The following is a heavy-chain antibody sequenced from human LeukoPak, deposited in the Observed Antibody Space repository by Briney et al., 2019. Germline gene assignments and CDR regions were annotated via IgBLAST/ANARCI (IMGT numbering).Heavy chain of an antibody. V-gene: IGHV4-59*11. CDR2: IHYTGRT. Sequence: SETLSLTCTVSGGSISGHYWSWIRQPPGKGLEWIGYIHYTGRTDYSPSLKSRVSLSVDLSKNQFSLELTSVTAADTAVYYCARDYLISGGWFDPWGQGTLVTVSS. CDR1: GGSISGHY. J-gene: IGHJ5*02. D-gene: IGHD1-26*01. CDR3: ARDYLISGGWFDP.